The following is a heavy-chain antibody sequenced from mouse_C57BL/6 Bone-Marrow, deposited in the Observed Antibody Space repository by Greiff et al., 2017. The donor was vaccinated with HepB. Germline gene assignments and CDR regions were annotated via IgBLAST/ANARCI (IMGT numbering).Heavy chain of an antibody. Sequence: VQVVESGAELVRPGASVTLSCKASGYTFTDYEMHWVKQTPVHGLEWIGAIDPETGGTAYNQKFKGKAILTADKSSSTAYMELRSLTSEDSAVYYCTRRGWLLLFDYWGQGTTLTVSS. CDR1: GYTFTDYE. D-gene: IGHD2-3*01. J-gene: IGHJ2*01. CDR3: TRRGWLLLFDY. CDR2: IDPETGGT. V-gene: IGHV1-15*01.